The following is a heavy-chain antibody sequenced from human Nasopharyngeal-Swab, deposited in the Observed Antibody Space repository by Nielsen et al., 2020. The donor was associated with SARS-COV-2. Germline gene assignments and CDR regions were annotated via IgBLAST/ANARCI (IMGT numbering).Heavy chain of an antibody. J-gene: IGHJ5*02. Sequence: GKSLKISCAASGFTFSSYSMNWVRQAPGKGLEWVSYISSSSSTIYYADSVKGRFTISRDNAKNSLYLQMNSLRDEDTAVYYCASLSTYPWGQGTLVTVSS. D-gene: IGHD5/OR15-5a*01. CDR1: GFTFSSYS. CDR2: ISSSSSTI. V-gene: IGHV3-48*02. CDR3: ASLSTYP.